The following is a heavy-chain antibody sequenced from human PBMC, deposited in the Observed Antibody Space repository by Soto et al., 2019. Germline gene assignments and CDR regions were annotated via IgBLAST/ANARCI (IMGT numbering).Heavy chain of an antibody. CDR1: GFTFSSYA. D-gene: IGHD6-6*01. CDR2: ISGSDDST. V-gene: IGHV3-23*01. Sequence: EVQLLESGGGLVQPGASLRLSCAASGFTFSSYAMSWVRQAPGKGLAWVSVISGSDDSTYSADSVKGPLTISRDNPKNTLYRQTISLRADYTAVYYCAKRSSSSTFDSWGQVTLLTVSS. J-gene: IGHJ4*02. CDR3: AKRSSSSTFDS.